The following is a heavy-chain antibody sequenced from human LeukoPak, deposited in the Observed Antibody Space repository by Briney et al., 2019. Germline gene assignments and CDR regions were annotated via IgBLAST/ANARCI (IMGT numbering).Heavy chain of an antibody. CDR2: IYHSGST. V-gene: IGHV4-30-2*01. Sequence: PSETLSLTCAVSGGSISSGGYSWSWIRQPPGKGLEWIGYIYHSGSTYYNPSLKSRVTISVDRSKNQFSLKLSSVTAADTAVYYCARGHDSSGYYYVGDWFDPWGQGTLVTVSS. CDR1: GGSISSGGYS. CDR3: ARGHDSSGYYYVGDWFDP. D-gene: IGHD3-22*01. J-gene: IGHJ5*02.